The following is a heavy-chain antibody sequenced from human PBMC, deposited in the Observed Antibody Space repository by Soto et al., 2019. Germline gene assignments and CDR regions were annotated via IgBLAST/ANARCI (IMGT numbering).Heavy chain of an antibody. V-gene: IGHV1-69*01. CDR1: GGTFSSYA. CDR3: AIHRDDKYYYDSSGYYFPDY. J-gene: IGHJ4*02. Sequence: QVQLVQSGAEVKKPGSSVKVSCKASGGTFSSYAISWVRQAPGQGLEWMGGIIPIVGTANYAQKFQGRVTSTADESTSTAYVELRSIRSEDKAVYYCAIHRDDKYYYDSSGYYFPDYWGQGTLVTVSS. CDR2: IIPIVGTA. D-gene: IGHD3-22*01.